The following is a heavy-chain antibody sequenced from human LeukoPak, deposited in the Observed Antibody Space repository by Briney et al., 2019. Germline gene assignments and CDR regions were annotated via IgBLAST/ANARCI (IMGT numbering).Heavy chain of an antibody. Sequence: GRSLRLSCAASGFTFSSYAMHWVRQAPGKGLEWVAVISYDGSNKYYADSVKGRFTIFRDNSKNTLYLQMNSLRAEDTAVYYCARDDHVDTAMGDIDYWGQGTLVTVSS. CDR2: ISYDGSNK. D-gene: IGHD5-18*01. CDR1: GFTFSSYA. CDR3: ARDDHVDTAMGDIDY. J-gene: IGHJ4*02. V-gene: IGHV3-30-3*01.